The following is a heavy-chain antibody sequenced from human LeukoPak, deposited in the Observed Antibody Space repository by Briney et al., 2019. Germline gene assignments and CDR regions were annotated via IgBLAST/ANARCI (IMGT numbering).Heavy chain of an antibody. CDR1: GGSVSSGSYY. J-gene: IGHJ4*02. CDR3: ARYYDSSGRTFDY. D-gene: IGHD3-22*01. CDR2: IYYSGST. Sequence: PSETLSLTCTVSGGSVSSGSYYWSWIRQPPGKGLEWIGYIYYSGSTNYNPSLKSRVTISVDTSKNQFSLKLSSVTAAGTAVYYCARYYDSSGRTFDYWGQGTLVTVSS. V-gene: IGHV4-61*01.